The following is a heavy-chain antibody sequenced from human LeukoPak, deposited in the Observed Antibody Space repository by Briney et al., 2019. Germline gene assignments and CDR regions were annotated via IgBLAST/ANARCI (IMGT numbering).Heavy chain of an antibody. D-gene: IGHD5-24*01. J-gene: IGHJ4*02. CDR2: IFYSGNT. CDR3: ARHRSKWLQSSFDY. CDR1: GGSISSSSYY. V-gene: IGHV4-39*01. Sequence: SETLSLTCTVSGGSISSSSYYWGWIRQPPGKGLEWIGSIFYSGNTYDNPSLKSRVTISVDTSKDQFSLKLNSVTAADTAVYYCARHRSKWLQSSFDYWGQGTLVTVSS.